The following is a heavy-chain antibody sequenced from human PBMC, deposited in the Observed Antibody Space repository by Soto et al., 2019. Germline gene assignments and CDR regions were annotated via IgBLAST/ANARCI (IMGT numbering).Heavy chain of an antibody. Sequence: EVQLLESGGGLVQPGGSLRLSCAASGFTFSSYAMNWVRQAPGKGLEWVSAISGSGGSTYYADSVKGRFTISRDNSKNTLYLQMNSLRAEDTAVYYCAKLPYCSGGSCYSEAFDIWGQGTMVTVSS. CDR1: GFTFSSYA. CDR3: AKLPYCSGGSCYSEAFDI. D-gene: IGHD2-15*01. CDR2: ISGSGGST. V-gene: IGHV3-23*01. J-gene: IGHJ3*02.